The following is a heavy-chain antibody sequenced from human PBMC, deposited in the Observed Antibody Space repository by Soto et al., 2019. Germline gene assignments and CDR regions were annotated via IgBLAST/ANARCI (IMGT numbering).Heavy chain of an antibody. Sequence: SETLSLTCTVSGGSISSGGYYWSWIRQHPGKGLEWIGYIYYSGSTYYNPSLKSRVTISVDTSKNQFSLKLSSVTAADTAVYYCAGGGGATVVTPSGLQPPPPPIWGQGTLVTVSS. CDR2: IYYSGST. CDR3: AGGGGATVVTPSGLQPPPPPI. CDR1: GGSISSGGYY. D-gene: IGHD2-15*01. J-gene: IGHJ4*02. V-gene: IGHV4-31*03.